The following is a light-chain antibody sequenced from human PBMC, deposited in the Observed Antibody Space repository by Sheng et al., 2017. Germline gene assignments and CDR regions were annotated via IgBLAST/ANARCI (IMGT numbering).Light chain of an antibody. CDR1: QRIVNY. V-gene: IGKV3-11*01. CDR3: QQRSNWPLT. J-gene: IGKJ4*01. CDR2: DAS. Sequence: EIVLTQSPATLSLSPGERATLSCRASQRIVNYLAWYQQKPGQAPRLLIYDASNRATGIPARFSGSGFGTDFTLTISSLEPEDFAVYYCQQRSNWPLTFGGGPSWRS.